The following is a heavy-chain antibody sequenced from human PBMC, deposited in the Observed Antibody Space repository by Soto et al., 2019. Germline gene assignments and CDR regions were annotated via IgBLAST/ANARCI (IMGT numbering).Heavy chain of an antibody. D-gene: IGHD3-22*01. V-gene: IGHV3-21*01. J-gene: IGHJ4*02. CDR1: GFTFSSYS. CDR3: ARDTYYYDSSRYYNY. Sequence: GGSLRLSCAASGFTFSSYSMNWVRQAPGKGLEWVSSISSSSSYIYYADSVKGRFTISRDNAKNSLYLQMNSLRAEDTALYYCARDTYYYDSSRYYNYWGQATLVTVSS. CDR2: ISSSSSYI.